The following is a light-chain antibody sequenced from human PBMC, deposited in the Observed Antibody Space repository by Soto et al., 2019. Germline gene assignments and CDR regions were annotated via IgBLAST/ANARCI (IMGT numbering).Light chain of an antibody. J-gene: IGKJ5*01. CDR3: QQRRNWPIT. CDR1: QRVYSY. Sequence: EIVLTQSPATLPLSPGERATLSCRASQRVYSYLAGYQQKPGQPPRLLIYDPSNRASGIPARFRGSGSGTDFTLTISSLEHEDFAVYYCQQRRNWPITFGQGTRLEIK. V-gene: IGKV3-11*01. CDR2: DPS.